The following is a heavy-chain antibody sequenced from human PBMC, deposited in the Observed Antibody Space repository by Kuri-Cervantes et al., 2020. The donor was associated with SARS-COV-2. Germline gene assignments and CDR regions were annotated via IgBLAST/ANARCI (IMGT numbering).Heavy chain of an antibody. D-gene: IGHD6-6*01. CDR3: AKLGSSPGYYYYMDV. J-gene: IGHJ6*03. V-gene: IGHV3-23*01. CDR2: ISGSGGST. Sequence: GESLKISCVTSGFTFNSFAMNWVRQAPGRGLEWVSAISGSGGSTYYADSVKGRFTISRDNSKNTLYLQMNSLRAEDTAVYYCAKLGSSPGYYYYMDVWGKGTTVTVSS. CDR1: GFTFNSFA.